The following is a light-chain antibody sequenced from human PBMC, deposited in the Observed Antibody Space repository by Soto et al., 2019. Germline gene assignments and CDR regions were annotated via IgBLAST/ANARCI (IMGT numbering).Light chain of an antibody. Sequence: QSVLTQPASVSGSPGQSITISCTGTSSDVGGYNYVSWYQHHPGKAPKLIIYDVSNRPSGVSNRFSGSKSGNTASLTISGLQPEDEADYYCSSYTPSNTRQIFFATGTKVTVL. CDR1: SSDVGGYNY. V-gene: IGLV2-14*03. J-gene: IGLJ1*01. CDR2: DVS. CDR3: SSYTPSNTRQIF.